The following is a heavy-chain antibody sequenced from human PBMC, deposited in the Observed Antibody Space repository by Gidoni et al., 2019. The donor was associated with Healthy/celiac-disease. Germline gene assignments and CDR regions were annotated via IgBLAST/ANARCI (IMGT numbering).Heavy chain of an antibody. J-gene: IGHJ4*02. CDR1: GFTFGSDA. V-gene: IGHV3-23*01. CDR2: ISGSGGST. D-gene: IGHD3-22*01. CDR3: AKDTGITMIVVVAYFDY. Sequence: EVQLFESGGGLVQPGGSLSLSCASSGFTFGSDAMSWVRQAPGKGLGWVAAISGSGGSTYYADSVKGRLTIYRDNSKNTLYLQMNGLRAEDTAVYYCAKDTGITMIVVVAYFDYWGQGTLVTVSS.